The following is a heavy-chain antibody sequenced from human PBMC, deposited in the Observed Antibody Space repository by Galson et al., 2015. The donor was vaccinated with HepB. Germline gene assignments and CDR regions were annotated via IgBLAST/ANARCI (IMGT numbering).Heavy chain of an antibody. CDR1: GGSISSYY. Sequence: ETLSLTCTVSGGSISSYYWSWIRQPPGKGLEWIGYIYYSGSTNYNPSLKSRVTISVDTSKNQFSLKLSSVTAADTAVYYCARHYPSFSTAMVGYWGQGTLVPVSS. CDR3: ARHYPSFSTAMVGY. V-gene: IGHV4-59*08. D-gene: IGHD5-18*01. CDR2: IYYSGST. J-gene: IGHJ4*02.